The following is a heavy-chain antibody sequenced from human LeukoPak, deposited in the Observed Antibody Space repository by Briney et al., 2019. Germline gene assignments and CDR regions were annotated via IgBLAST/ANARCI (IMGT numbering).Heavy chain of an antibody. CDR1: GFTFSTYG. D-gene: IGHD6-19*01. J-gene: IGHJ4*02. CDR2: ISYDGSNK. V-gene: IGHV3-30*18. CDR3: AKDLSSGSRRAY. Sequence: GGSLRLSCAASGFTFSTYGMHWVRQAPGKGLEWVAVISYDGSNKYSADSVKGRFTIPRDNSKNTPYLQMNSLRAEDTGVYYCAKDLSSGSRRAYWGQGTLVTVSS.